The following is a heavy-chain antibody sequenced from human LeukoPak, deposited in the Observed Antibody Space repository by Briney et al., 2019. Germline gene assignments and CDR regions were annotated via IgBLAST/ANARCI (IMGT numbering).Heavy chain of an antibody. CDR3: ARGPPNWGYDY. V-gene: IGHV1-8*01. J-gene: IGHJ4*02. D-gene: IGHD7-27*01. CDR1: GYTFTSYD. CDR2: MSPNSGDT. Sequence: ASVKVSCKASGYTFTSYDFNWVRQAPGQRPEWMGWMSPNSGDTGYAQKFQDRVTMTRNTSISTAYMELSSLRSDDTAVYYCARGPPNWGYDYWGPGTLVTVSS.